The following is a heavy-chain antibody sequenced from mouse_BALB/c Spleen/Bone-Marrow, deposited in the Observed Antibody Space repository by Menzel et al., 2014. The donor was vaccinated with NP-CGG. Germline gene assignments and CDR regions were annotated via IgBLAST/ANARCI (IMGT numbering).Heavy chain of an antibody. J-gene: IGHJ2*01. Sequence: QVQLQQSGAELVRPGSSAKISCKASGYAFSSYWMNWVKQRPGQGLEWIGQIYPGDGDTNYNGKFKGKATLTADESSSTAYMQLSSLTSEDSAVYFCARQYGNYFDYWGQGTTLTVSS. CDR3: ARQYGNYFDY. D-gene: IGHD2-10*02. CDR1: GYAFSSYW. V-gene: IGHV1-80*01. CDR2: IYPGDGDT.